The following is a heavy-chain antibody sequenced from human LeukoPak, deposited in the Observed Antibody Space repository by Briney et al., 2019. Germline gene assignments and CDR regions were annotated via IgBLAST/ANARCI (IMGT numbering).Heavy chain of an antibody. Sequence: GASVKVSCKASGYTFTGYYMHWVRQAPGQGLEWMGWINPNSGGTNYAQKFQGRVTMTRDTSISTAYMELSRLRSDDTAVYYCARFPDFWRALPPRNAFDIWGQGTMVTVSS. V-gene: IGHV1-2*02. J-gene: IGHJ3*02. CDR2: INPNSGGT. CDR1: GYTFTGYY. CDR3: ARFPDFWRALPPRNAFDI. D-gene: IGHD3-3*01.